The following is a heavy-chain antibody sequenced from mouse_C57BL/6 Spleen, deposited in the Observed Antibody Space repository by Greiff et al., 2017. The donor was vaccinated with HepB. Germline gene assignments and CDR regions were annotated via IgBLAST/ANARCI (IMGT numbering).Heavy chain of an antibody. CDR3: VRQGNYDYDRAYWYFDV. V-gene: IGHV10-1*01. D-gene: IGHD2-4*01. J-gene: IGHJ1*03. CDR2: IRSKSNNYAT. Sequence: EVKLVESGGGLVQPKGSLKLSCAASGFSFNTYAMNWVRQAPGKGLEWVARIRSKSNNYATYYADSVKDRFTISRDDSESMLYLQMNNLKTEDTAMYYCVRQGNYDYDRAYWYFDVWGTGTTVTVSS. CDR1: GFSFNTYA.